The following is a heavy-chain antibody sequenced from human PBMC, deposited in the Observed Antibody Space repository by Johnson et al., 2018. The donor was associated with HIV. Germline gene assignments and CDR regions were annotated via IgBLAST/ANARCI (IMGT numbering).Heavy chain of an antibody. CDR3: ARDSTPWGGDYVGYAFDL. J-gene: IGHJ3*01. V-gene: IGHV3-11*04. CDR1: GFTFSGYY. Sequence: QVQLVESGGGLVKPGGSLRLSCAASGFTFSGYYMSWIRQAPGKGLECLSYISSSGYSIYYTDSVKGRFTISRDNAKNSLFLQMNSLSAEDTAVYYCARDSTPWGGDYVGYAFDLWGQGTMVTVSS. D-gene: IGHD4-17*01. CDR2: ISSSGYSI.